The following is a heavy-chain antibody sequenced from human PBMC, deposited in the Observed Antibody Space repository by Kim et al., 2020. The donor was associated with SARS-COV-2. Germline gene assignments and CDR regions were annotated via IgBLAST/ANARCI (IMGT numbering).Heavy chain of an antibody. D-gene: IGHD6-13*01. Sequence: GESLKISCKGSGYSFTSYWISWVRQMPGKGLEWMGRIDPSDSYTNYSPSFQGHVTISAGKSISTAYLQWSSLKASDTAMYYCARHYSSSWSKAFDYWGQGTLVTVSS. CDR1: GYSFTSYW. V-gene: IGHV5-10-1*01. J-gene: IGHJ4*02. CDR2: IDPSDSYT. CDR3: ARHYSSSWSKAFDY.